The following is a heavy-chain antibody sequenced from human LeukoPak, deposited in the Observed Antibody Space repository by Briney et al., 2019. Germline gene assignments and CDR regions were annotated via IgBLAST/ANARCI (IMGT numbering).Heavy chain of an antibody. Sequence: GGSLRLSCAASGFTFSIYTMNWVRQAPGKGLEWVSAISGSGGTTYYADSVKGRFTISRDNSKNTLYLQITSLRAEDTGVYYCAKDHLPGIVVADRDYWGQGTLVTVSS. D-gene: IGHD6-19*01. CDR3: AKDHLPGIVVADRDY. V-gene: IGHV3-23*01. CDR1: GFTFSIYT. CDR2: ISGSGGTT. J-gene: IGHJ4*02.